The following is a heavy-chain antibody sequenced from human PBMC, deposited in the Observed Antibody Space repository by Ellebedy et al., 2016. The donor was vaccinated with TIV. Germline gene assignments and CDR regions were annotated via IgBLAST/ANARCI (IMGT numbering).Heavy chain of an antibody. CDR3: ARDPPAITYRTWG. J-gene: IGHJ4*02. CDR2: MYSSGTT. V-gene: IGHV3-66*01. CDR1: GITVSNNY. D-gene: IGHD5-24*01. Sequence: GGSLRLSXAASGITVSNNYMRWVRQAPGKGLEWVSLMYSSGTTHYADSVKGRFTISRDSSKNTLYLQMNSLRVEDTVVYYCARDPPAITYRTWGWGQGTLVTVSS.